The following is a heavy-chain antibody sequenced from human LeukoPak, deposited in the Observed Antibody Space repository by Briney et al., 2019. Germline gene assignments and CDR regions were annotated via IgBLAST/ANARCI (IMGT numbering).Heavy chain of an antibody. V-gene: IGHV3-9*01. CDR1: GFTFDDYA. D-gene: IGHD3-9*01. CDR2: ISWNSGST. CDR3: AKDGGYDILTGHYNWFDP. J-gene: IGHJ5*02. Sequence: GRSLRLSCAASGFTFDDYAMHWVRQAPGKGLEWVSGISWNSGSTGYADSVKGRFTISRDNAKNSLYLQMNSLRAEDTALYYCAKDGGYDILTGHYNWFDPWGQGTLVTVSS.